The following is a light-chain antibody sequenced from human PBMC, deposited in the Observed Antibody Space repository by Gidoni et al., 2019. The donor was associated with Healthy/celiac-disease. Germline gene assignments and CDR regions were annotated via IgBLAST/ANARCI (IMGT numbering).Light chain of an antibody. CDR1: QSVSSN. J-gene: IGKJ4*01. CDR2: GAS. V-gene: IGKV3-15*01. CDR3: QQYNNWPPLT. Sequence: EIVMTQSPATLSVSPGARATLSCRASQSVSSNLAWYQQKPGQAPRLLIYGASTRATGIPARFSGSGSGTEFTLTISSLQSEDLAVYYCQQYNNWPPLTFGGGTKVEIK.